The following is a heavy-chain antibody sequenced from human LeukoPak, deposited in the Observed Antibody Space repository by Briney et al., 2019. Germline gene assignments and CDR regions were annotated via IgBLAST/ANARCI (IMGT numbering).Heavy chain of an antibody. CDR3: ARDLLGWELHYFDY. V-gene: IGHV3-48*01. Sequence: GGSLRLSCAASGFTFSTYSMSWVRQAPGKGLEWVSYISRSSSTIYYADSVKGRFTISRDNAKNSLYLQMSSLRAEDTAVYYCARDLLGWELHYFDYWGQGTLVTVSS. CDR1: GFTFSTYS. J-gene: IGHJ4*02. D-gene: IGHD1-26*01. CDR2: ISRSSSTI.